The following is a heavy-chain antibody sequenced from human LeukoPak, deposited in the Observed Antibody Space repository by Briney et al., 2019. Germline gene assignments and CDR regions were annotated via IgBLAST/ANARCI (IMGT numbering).Heavy chain of an antibody. J-gene: IGHJ4*02. CDR2: ISGSGGST. V-gene: IGHV3-23*01. Sequence: PGRSLRLSCAASGFAFSSYAMSWVRQAPGKGLEWVSAISGSGGSTYYADSVKGRFTISRDNSKNTLYLQMNSLRAEDTAVCYCAKVATVTSYYFDYWGQGTLVTVSS. CDR3: AKVATVTSYYFDY. CDR1: GFAFSSYA. D-gene: IGHD4-17*01.